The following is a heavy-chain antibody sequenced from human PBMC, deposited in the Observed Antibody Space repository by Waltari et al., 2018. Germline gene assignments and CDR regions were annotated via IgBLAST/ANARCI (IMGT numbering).Heavy chain of an antibody. Sequence: EVQLLESGGGLAQPGGSLRLSCEASGFTFSSNDMTWVRQAPGKGLGWVSRTYSGGSTNDADTVKGRFTVSRDNSKNTLYLQMSNLGGEDTAVYYCAKGGDTGTYGFFDFWGQGTLVSVSS. J-gene: IGHJ4*02. CDR3: AKGGDTGTYGFFDF. D-gene: IGHD1-1*01. CDR1: GFTFSSND. CDR2: TYSGGST. V-gene: IGHV3-23*03.